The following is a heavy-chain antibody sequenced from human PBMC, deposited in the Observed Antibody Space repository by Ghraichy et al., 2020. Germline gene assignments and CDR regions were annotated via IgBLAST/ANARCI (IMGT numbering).Heavy chain of an antibody. CDR1: GGSISSSSYY. CDR2: IYYSGST. V-gene: IGHV4-39*01. Sequence: SETLSLTCTVSGGSISSSSYYWGWIRQPPGKGLEWIGSIYYSGSTYYNPSLKSRVTISVDTSKNQFSLKLSSVTAADTAVYYCAGENHGSKLELRGGFDPWGQGTLVTVSS. CDR3: AGENHGSKLELRGGFDP. J-gene: IGHJ5*02. D-gene: IGHD1-7*01.